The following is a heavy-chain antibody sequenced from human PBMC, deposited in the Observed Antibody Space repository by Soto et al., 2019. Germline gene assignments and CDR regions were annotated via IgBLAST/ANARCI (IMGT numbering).Heavy chain of an antibody. D-gene: IGHD3-9*01. CDR2: ISGSGSTI. Sequence: GGSLRLSCAASGFRLSDYKMIWVRQAPGKGLEWVSYISGSGSTIYYADSVKGRFTISRDDAKNSVYLQMNSLRDEDTAVYYCVRDRDWAFDIWGQGTMVTVSS. CDR3: VRDRDWAFDI. V-gene: IGHV3-48*02. CDR1: GFRLSDYK. J-gene: IGHJ3*02.